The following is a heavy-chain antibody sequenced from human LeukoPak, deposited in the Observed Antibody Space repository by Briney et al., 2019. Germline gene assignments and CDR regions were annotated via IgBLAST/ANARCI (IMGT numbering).Heavy chain of an antibody. CDR2: IYTSGGT. J-gene: IGHJ4*02. D-gene: IGHD1-26*01. V-gene: IGHV3-66*01. Sequence: GGSLRLSCVASGFVVGTRYMAWIRKAPRRGLELLSIIYTSGGTYSADSVKDRFTISRDKLTNTVFLQMDNARAEDTALYYCERGEWDVLRNDFDLWGQGTLVTVSS. CDR1: GFVVGTRY. CDR3: ERGEWDVLRNDFDL.